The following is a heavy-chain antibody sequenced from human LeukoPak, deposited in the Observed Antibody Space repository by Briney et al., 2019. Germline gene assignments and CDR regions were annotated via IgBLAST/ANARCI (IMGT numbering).Heavy chain of an antibody. J-gene: IGHJ5*02. D-gene: IGHD3-22*01. Sequence: GASVKVSCKASGYTFTGYYMHWVRQAPGQGLEWMGWISPNSGGTNYAQKFQGRVTMTRDTSISTAYMELSRLRSDDTAVYYCARVDSSGYYGGDWFDPWGQGTLVTVSS. V-gene: IGHV1-2*02. CDR3: ARVDSSGYYGGDWFDP. CDR1: GYTFTGYY. CDR2: ISPNSGGT.